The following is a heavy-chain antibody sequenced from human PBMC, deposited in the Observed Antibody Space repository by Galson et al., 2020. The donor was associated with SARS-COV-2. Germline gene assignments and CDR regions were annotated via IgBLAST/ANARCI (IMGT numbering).Heavy chain of an antibody. CDR1: GGSISSGGYY. CDR3: ARDEGYNWNYSGMDV. Sequence: SETLSLTCTVSGGSISSGGYYWSWIRRHPGKGLEWIGYIYYSGSTYYNPSLKSRVTISVDTSKNQFSLKLSSVTAADTAVYYCARDEGYNWNYSGMDVWGQGTTVTVSS. V-gene: IGHV4-31*03. D-gene: IGHD1-20*01. CDR2: IYYSGST. J-gene: IGHJ6*02.